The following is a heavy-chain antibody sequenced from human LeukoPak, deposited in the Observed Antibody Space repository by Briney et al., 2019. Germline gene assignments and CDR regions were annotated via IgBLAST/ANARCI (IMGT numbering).Heavy chain of an antibody. CDR3: ARQAGYCTNGVCYTGESFFDY. V-gene: IGHV4-39*01. J-gene: IGHJ4*02. D-gene: IGHD2-8*01. CDR1: GGSISSSSYY. Sequence: SETLSLTCTVSGGSISSSSYYWGWIRQPPGKGLEWIGSIYYSGSTYYNPSLKSRVTISVDTSKNQFSLKLSSVTTADTAVYYCARQAGYCTNGVCYTGESFFDYWGQGTLVTASS. CDR2: IYYSGST.